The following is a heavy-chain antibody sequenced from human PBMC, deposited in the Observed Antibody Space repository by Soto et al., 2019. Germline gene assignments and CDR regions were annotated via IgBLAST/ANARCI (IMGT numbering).Heavy chain of an antibody. CDR1: GLTVSSNY. D-gene: IGHD6-19*01. V-gene: IGHV3-53*04. J-gene: IGHJ3*02. CDR2: IYSDGST. Sequence: EVQLVESGGGLVQPGGPLRLSCAASGLTVSSNYMSWVRQAPGKGLEWVSVIYSDGSTFYADSVKGRFTISRHNSKNTLYLQMNSLRAEDTAVYYCARGNIAVAGDAFDIWGQGTMVTVSS. CDR3: ARGNIAVAGDAFDI.